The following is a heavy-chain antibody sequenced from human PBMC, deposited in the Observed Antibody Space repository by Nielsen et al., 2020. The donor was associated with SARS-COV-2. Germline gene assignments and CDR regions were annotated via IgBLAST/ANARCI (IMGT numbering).Heavy chain of an antibody. CDR2: ISYDGSNK. J-gene: IGHJ4*02. CDR1: GFTFSSYG. CDR3: AKGAGGSYPSPSGY. Sequence: GESLKISCAASGFTFSSYGMHWVRQAPGKGLEWVAVISYDGSNKYYADSVKGRFTISRDNSKNTLYLQMNSLRAEDTAVYYCAKGAGGSYPSPSGYWGQGTLVTVSS. D-gene: IGHD1-26*01. V-gene: IGHV3-30*18.